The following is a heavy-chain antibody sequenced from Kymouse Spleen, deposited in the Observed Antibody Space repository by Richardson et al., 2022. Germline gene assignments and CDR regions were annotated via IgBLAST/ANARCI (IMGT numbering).Heavy chain of an antibody. D-gene: IGHD3-10*01. CDR3: AKPITMVRGVMGDV. V-gene: IGHV3-30*18. CDR1: GFTFSSYG. CDR2: ISYDGSNK. Sequence: QVQLVESGGGVVQPGRSLRLSCAASGFTFSSYGMHWVRQAPGKGLEWVAVISYDGSNKYYADSVKGRFTISRDNSKNTLYLQMNSLRAEDTAVYYCAKPITMVRGVMGDVWGQGTTVTVSS. J-gene: IGHJ6*02.